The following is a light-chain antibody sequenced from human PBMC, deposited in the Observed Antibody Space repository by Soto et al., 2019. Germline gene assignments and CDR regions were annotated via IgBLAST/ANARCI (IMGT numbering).Light chain of an antibody. J-gene: IGLJ2*01. V-gene: IGLV2-11*01. CDR3: CSYAGSHFL. CDR1: SSDVGGYNY. CDR2: DVS. Sequence: HSALTQPRSVSGSPGQSVTISCTGTSSDVGGYNYVSWYQQHPGKAPKLMIYDVSQRPSGVPDRFSGSKSGNTASLTISGLRDEDEADYYCCSYAGSHFLFGGGTKVTVL.